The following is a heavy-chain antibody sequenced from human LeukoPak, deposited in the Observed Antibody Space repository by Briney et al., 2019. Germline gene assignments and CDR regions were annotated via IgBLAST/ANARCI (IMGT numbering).Heavy chain of an antibody. D-gene: IGHD3-3*01. V-gene: IGHV3-7*05. J-gene: IGHJ4*02. CDR3: AREDWFYFDY. CDR1: GXTFRSSG. Sequence: GGSLRLSCAASGXTFRSSGMSWVRQAPGKGLEWVACINKGGSRKHYLGSVKDRFTISRDNAENSLYLQIDSLRAEDTAVYYRAREDWFYFDYWGQGTPVAVSS. CDR2: INKGGSRK.